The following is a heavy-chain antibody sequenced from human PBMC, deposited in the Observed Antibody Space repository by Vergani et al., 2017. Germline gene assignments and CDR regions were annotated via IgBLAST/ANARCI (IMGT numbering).Heavy chain of an antibody. CDR2: IIPMFGTA. Sequence: QVQLVQSGTEVKKPGSSVKVSCKASGGTFSSYGISWVRQAPGQGLEWMGGIIPMFGTANYAQKFQGRVTITADKSTSTAYMELSSLRSEDTAVYYCARDFDSSGYNAFDIWSQGTMVTVSS. V-gene: IGHV1-69*06. CDR3: ARDFDSSGYNAFDI. D-gene: IGHD3-22*01. CDR1: GGTFSSYG. J-gene: IGHJ3*02.